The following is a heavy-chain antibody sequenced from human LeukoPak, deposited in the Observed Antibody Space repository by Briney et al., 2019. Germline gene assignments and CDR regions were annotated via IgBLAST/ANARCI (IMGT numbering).Heavy chain of an antibody. CDR2: IYSGGST. V-gene: IGHV3-53*01. Sequence: GGSLRLSCAASGFTVSSNYMSWVRQAPGKGLEWVSVIYSGGSTYYADSVKGRFTISRDNSKNTLYLQMNSQRAEDTAVYYCARHSGYKTGFDPWGQGTLVTISS. CDR3: ARHSGYKTGFDP. D-gene: IGHD5-12*01. CDR1: GFTVSSNY. J-gene: IGHJ5*02.